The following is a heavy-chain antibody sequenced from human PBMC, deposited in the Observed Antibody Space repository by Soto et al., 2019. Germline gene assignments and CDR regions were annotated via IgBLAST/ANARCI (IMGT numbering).Heavy chain of an antibody. CDR1: GYTFTNFG. CDR3: ARGLNVYYSDY. D-gene: IGHD3-16*01. V-gene: IGHV1-18*01. J-gene: IGHJ4*02. Sequence: ASVKVSCKASGYTFTNFGISWVRQAPGQGLEWMGWISAYNGNTNYAQNFQGRVTMTTDTSTSTAYMELRSLRSEDTAVYYCARGLNVYYSDYWGQGTLVTVSS. CDR2: ISAYNGNT.